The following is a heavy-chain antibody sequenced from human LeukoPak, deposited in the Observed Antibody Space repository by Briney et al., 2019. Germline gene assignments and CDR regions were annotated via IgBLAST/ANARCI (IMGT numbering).Heavy chain of an antibody. D-gene: IGHD2-15*01. CDR3: ASDSVPGWAADY. CDR2: ISYDGSNK. Sequence: PGRSLRLSCAASGFTFSSYAMHWVRQAPGKGLEWVAVISYDGSNKYYADSVKGRFTISRDNSKNTLYLQMNSLRAEDTAVYYCASDSVPGWAADYWGQGTLVTVSS. J-gene: IGHJ4*02. CDR1: GFTFSSYA. V-gene: IGHV3-30-3*01.